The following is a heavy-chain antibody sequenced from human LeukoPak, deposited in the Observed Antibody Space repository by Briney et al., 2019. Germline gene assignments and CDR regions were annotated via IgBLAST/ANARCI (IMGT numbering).Heavy chain of an antibody. CDR3: ARRSPNYYFDY. CDR2: ISSSNNYI. J-gene: IGHJ4*02. Sequence: PGGSLRLSCAASGFTFSNYNMNWVRQAPGKGLEWVSSISSSNNYIYYAGSVKVRFTISRDNAKNSLYLQMNSLRAEDTAVYYCARRSPNYYFDYWGQGTPVTVSS. CDR1: GFTFSNYN. V-gene: IGHV3-21*01.